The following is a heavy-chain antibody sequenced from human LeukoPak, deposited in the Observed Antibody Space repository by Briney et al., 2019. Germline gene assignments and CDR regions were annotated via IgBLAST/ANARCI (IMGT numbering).Heavy chain of an antibody. CDR1: GALIGSGAYS. Sequence: SETLSLSCAVSGALIGSGAYSWHWIRQTPVRGLEWIGYIYRSGSTYYNPSVKSRVALSLDRSQNQFSLSVSSVTAADTAVYYCARRALSGYWFDPWGQGTLVTVSS. D-gene: IGHD5-12*01. CDR3: ARRALSGYWFDP. V-gene: IGHV4-30-2*01. J-gene: IGHJ5*02. CDR2: IYRSGST.